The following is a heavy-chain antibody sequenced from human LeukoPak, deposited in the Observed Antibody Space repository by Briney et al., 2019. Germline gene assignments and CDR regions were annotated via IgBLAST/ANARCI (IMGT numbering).Heavy chain of an antibody. CDR3: ATDRGWRTSGYYLYYFEY. Sequence: GGSLRLSCAASGFIFTNYFMSWVRQAPGKGLEWVASIKHDGSEKYYVDSVRGRFTISRDNTMNSLYLQMSSLRAEDTAVYYCATDRGWRTSGYYLYYFEYWGQGALVTYSS. D-gene: IGHD3-3*01. CDR1: GFIFTNYF. V-gene: IGHV3-7*01. J-gene: IGHJ4*02. CDR2: IKHDGSEK.